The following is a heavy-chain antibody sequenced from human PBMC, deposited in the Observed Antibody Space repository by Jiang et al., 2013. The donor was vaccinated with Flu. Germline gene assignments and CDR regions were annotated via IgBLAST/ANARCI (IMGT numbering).Heavy chain of an antibody. V-gene: IGHV3-13*01. CDR1: GFTFSSYD. J-gene: IGHJ2*01. Sequence: VQLLESGGGLVQPGGSLRLSCAASGFTFSSYDMHRVRQATGKGLEWVSAIGTAGDTYYPGSVKGRFTISRENAKNSLYLQMNSLRAGDTAVYYCARVRISYTSSYWYFDLWGLAPWSLSPQ. CDR2: IGTAGDT. CDR3: ARVRISYTSSYWYFDL. D-gene: IGHD6-19*01.